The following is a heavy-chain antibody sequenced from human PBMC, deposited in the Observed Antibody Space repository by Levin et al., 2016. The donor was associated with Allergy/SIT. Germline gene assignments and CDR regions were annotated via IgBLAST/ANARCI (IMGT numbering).Heavy chain of an antibody. CDR3: ARDWSSLRYGDYEDEVGYYYGMDV. J-gene: IGHJ6*02. Sequence: WIRQPPGKGLEWVSYISSSSSTIYYADSVKGRFTISRDNAKNSLYLQMNSLRAEDTAVYYCARDWSSLRYGDYEDEVGYYYGMDVWGQGTTVTVSS. CDR2: ISSSSSTI. D-gene: IGHD4-17*01. V-gene: IGHV3-48*01.